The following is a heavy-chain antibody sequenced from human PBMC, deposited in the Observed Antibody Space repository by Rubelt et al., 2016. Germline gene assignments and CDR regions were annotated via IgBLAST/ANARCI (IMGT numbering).Heavy chain of an antibody. J-gene: IGHJ4*02. CDR1: SYA. CDR3: ARDEGYSYGPERY. Sequence: SYAMHWVRQAPGKGLEYVSAISSNGGSTYYADSVKGRFTISRDNSKNTLYLQMSSLRAEDTAVYYCARDEGYSYGPERYWGQGTLVTVSS. D-gene: IGHD5-18*01. CDR2: ISSNGGST. V-gene: IGHV3-64D*09.